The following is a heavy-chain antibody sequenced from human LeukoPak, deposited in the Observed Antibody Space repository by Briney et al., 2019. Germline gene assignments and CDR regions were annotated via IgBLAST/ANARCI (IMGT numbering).Heavy chain of an antibody. V-gene: IGHV6-1*01. D-gene: IGHD6-6*01. CDR3: ARIGAARHPIQAGRRDYYYYYYMDV. Sequence: HSQTLSLTCVISGDSVSRTNAAWNWIRQSPSRGLEWLGRTYYRTRWYSDSAVSVSSRIIINADTSKNQFSLKLSSVTAADTAVYYCARIGAARHPIQAGRRDYYYYYYMDVWGKGTTVTVSS. CDR2: TYYRTRWYS. CDR1: GDSVSRTNAA. J-gene: IGHJ6*03.